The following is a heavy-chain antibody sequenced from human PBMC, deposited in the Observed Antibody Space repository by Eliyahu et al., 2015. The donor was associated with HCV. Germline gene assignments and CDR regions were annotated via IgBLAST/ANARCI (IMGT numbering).Heavy chain of an antibody. D-gene: IGHD6-6*01. Sequence: QVQLQQWGAGLSKPSETLSLTCXVFGGSLSDFYXTWIRQPPGKGLEWIXXIPXSGNAHYNPSLKSRVTISVDTSKSQFSLELKSVTAADTSIYYCATIDYSSSSIPYWGRGTLVTVSS. CDR3: ATIDYSSSSIPY. CDR2: IPXSGNA. CDR1: GGSLSDFY. V-gene: IGHV4-34*02. J-gene: IGHJ4*02.